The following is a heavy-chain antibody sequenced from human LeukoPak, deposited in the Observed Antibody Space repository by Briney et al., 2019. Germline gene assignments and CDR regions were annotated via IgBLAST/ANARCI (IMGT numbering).Heavy chain of an antibody. D-gene: IGHD3-16*02. Sequence: SETLSLTCAVYGGSFSGFFWSWIRQPPGKGLEWIGEINHSGSTNYNASLKSRVTTSVDTSKNQFSLKLSSVTAADTAVYYCARKKTYYDYVWGSYRPGYFDYWGQGTLVTVSS. V-gene: IGHV4-34*01. CDR1: GGSFSGFF. CDR3: ARKKTYYDYVWGSYRPGYFDY. J-gene: IGHJ4*02. CDR2: INHSGST.